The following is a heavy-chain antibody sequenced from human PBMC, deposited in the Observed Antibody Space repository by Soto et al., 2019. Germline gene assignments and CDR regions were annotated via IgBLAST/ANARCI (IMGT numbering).Heavy chain of an antibody. J-gene: IGHJ4*02. CDR2: IDVGSATA. Sequence: ASVKVSCKTSGFTFSSSAVHWVRQARGHGLQWIGGIDVGSATANYAQMFQDRVTISRDVSTSTAYMELSSLRSEDTAVYYCAREHDIWTGYSFDYWGQGTLVTVS. CDR1: GFTFSSSA. D-gene: IGHD3-9*01. CDR3: AREHDIWTGYSFDY. V-gene: IGHV1-58*01.